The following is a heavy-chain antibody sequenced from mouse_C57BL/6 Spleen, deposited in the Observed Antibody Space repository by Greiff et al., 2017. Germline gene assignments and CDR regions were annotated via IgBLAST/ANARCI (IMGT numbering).Heavy chain of an antibody. D-gene: IGHD1-1*01. CDR1: GYTFTDYE. V-gene: IGHV1-15*01. CDR3: TRDYYYDGSSYEEYYAMDY. J-gene: IGHJ4*01. Sequence: QVQLQQSGAELVRPGASVTLSCKASGYTFTDYEMHWVKQTPVHGLEWIGAIDPETGGTAYNQKFKGKAILTADKSSSTAYMELRSLTSEDSAVYYCTRDYYYDGSSYEEYYAMDYWGQGTSVTVSS. CDR2: IDPETGGT.